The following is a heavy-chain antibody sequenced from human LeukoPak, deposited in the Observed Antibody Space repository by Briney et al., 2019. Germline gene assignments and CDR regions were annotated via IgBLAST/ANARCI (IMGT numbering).Heavy chain of an antibody. CDR1: GFPFDDYA. Sequence: GGSLRLSCVVSGFPFDDYAMHWVRQGPGKGLEWVSLISGDGGRTYYADSVKGRFTISRDNSKNSLYLEMNSLRTEDTALYYCAKDILSGFYETFDYWGQGTLVTVSS. CDR2: ISGDGGRT. D-gene: IGHD6-19*01. CDR3: AKDILSGFYETFDY. J-gene: IGHJ4*02. V-gene: IGHV3-43*02.